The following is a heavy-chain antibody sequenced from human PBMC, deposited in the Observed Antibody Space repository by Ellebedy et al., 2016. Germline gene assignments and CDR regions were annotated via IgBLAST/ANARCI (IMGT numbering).Heavy chain of an antibody. CDR3: AREMVGATKFDY. Sequence: ASVKVSCXASGYTFTSYYMHWVRQAPGQGLEWMGWINPNSGGTNYAQKFQGRVTMTRDTSISTAYMELSRLRSDDTAVYYCAREMVGATKFDYWGQGTLVTVSS. CDR2: INPNSGGT. V-gene: IGHV1-2*02. CDR1: GYTFTSYY. D-gene: IGHD1-26*01. J-gene: IGHJ4*02.